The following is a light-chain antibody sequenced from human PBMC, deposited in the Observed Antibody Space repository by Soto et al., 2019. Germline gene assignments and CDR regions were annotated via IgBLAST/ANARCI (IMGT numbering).Light chain of an antibody. J-gene: IGKJ2*01. CDR1: ENLLFSSNNKNS. CDR2: WAS. CDR3: QQYHTTPNT. V-gene: IGKV4-1*01. Sequence: DVVMTQSPDSLAVSLGERAAINCKCSENLLFSSNNKNSLAWYQQKPGQPPKLLIYWASTRESGAPDRFSGSGSGRDFTLTISSLQAEDVAVYYCQQYHTTPNTFGQGTKVEIK.